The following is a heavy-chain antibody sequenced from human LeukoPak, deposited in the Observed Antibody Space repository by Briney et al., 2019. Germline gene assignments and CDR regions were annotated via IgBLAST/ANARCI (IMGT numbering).Heavy chain of an antibody. CDR3: ARVEGRNSYDYKFDY. CDR2: IYYTGST. J-gene: IGHJ4*02. V-gene: IGHV4-59*08. CDR1: GGSISRYY. D-gene: IGHD3-16*01. Sequence: PSETLSLTCTVSGGSISRYYWNWVRQPPGKGLEWIGYIYYTGSTNYNPSLKSRVTISVDTSKNQFSLQLSSVTAADTAVYYCARVEGRNSYDYKFDYWGQGTLVTVSS.